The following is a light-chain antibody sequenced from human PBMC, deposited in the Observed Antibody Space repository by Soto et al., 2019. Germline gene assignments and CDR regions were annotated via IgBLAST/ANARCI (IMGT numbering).Light chain of an antibody. CDR2: SNN. CDR1: SFNIGSHP. Sequence: QSVLTQPPSASETPGQRVTISCSGSSFNIGSHPVNWYQQLPGTAPKVIIHSNNQRPSRVPDRFSGSKSGTSASLAISGLQSEDEADYFCAAWDDSWNGVVLGGGTKLTVL. V-gene: IGLV1-44*01. J-gene: IGLJ2*01. CDR3: AAWDDSWNGVV.